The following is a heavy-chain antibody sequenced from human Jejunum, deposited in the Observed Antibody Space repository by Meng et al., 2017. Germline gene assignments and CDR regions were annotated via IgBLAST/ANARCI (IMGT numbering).Heavy chain of an antibody. Sequence: VQLQRPGPRLGKPPAPLAPPWSVSGDSGSNDNWWRWVRQPQGKGLEWIGEIFHTGIINYNPSLKSRVTISLDKSKNQLYLNLNSVTAADTAVYYCAKNGAYNSDYWGQGTLVTVSS. V-gene: IGHV4-4*03. J-gene: IGHJ4*02. D-gene: IGHD2-8*01. CDR1: GDSGSNDNW. CDR2: IFHTGII. CDR3: AKNGAYNSDY.